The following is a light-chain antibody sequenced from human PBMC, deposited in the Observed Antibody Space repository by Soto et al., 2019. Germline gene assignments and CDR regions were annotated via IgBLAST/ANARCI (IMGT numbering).Light chain of an antibody. Sequence: DIQMTQSPSSLSASVGDRVTITCRASQSISSYLNWYQQKPGKAPKLLTYAASSLQSGVPSRFSGSGSGTDLTPTISSLQPEDFATYYCQKSYSTPPITFGQGTRLEIK. CDR3: QKSYSTPPIT. J-gene: IGKJ5*01. CDR2: AAS. CDR1: QSISSY. V-gene: IGKV1-39*01.